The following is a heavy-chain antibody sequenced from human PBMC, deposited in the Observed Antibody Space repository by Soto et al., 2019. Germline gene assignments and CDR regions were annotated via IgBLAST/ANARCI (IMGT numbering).Heavy chain of an antibody. J-gene: IGHJ4*02. CDR2: IYYSGST. D-gene: IGHD4-17*01. V-gene: IGHV4-39*01. CDR1: GGSISSSSYY. CDR3: ARLVPPTVAYDY. Sequence: TCTVSGGSISSSSYYWGWIRQPPGKGLEWIGSIYYSGSTYYNPSLKSRVTISVDTSKNQFSLKLSSVTAADTAVYYCARLVPPTVAYDYWDQGTLVTVSS.